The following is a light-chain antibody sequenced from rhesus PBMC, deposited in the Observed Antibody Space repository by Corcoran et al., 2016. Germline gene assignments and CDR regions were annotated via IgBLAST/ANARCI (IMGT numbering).Light chain of an antibody. Sequence: DIQMSQSPSSLSASVGDRVTITCRASQGISSYLTWYQQKPGKAPKLLIYYANSLASGVPSRFSGSGSGTDFTLTISSLQPEDFASYYCQQGNTIPFTFGPGTKLDI. CDR1: QGISSY. J-gene: IGKJ3*01. V-gene: IGKV1-32*04. CDR2: YAN. CDR3: QQGNTIPFT.